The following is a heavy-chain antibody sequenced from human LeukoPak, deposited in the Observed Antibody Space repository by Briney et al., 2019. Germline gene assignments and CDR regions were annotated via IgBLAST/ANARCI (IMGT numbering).Heavy chain of an antibody. CDR1: GFTFSSFE. V-gene: IGHV3-48*03. CDR3: ASGVSASRY. J-gene: IGHJ4*02. Sequence: GGSLRLSRAASGFTFSSFEMNWVRQAPGKGLEWVSYISSSGSSIYYADSVKGRFTISRDNAKKSLYLQMNSLRVEDTAVYYCASGVSASRYWGQGTLVTVSS. CDR2: ISSSGSSI.